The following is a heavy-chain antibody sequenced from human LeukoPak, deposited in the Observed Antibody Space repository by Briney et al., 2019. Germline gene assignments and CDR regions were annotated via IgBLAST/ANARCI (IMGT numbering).Heavy chain of an antibody. CDR1: GFTFDDYA. CDR3: AKDSADGYRAYYFGMDA. CDR2: ISWNSGTI. Sequence: GGSLRLSCAASGFTFDDYAMHWVRQGPGKGLEWVSGISWNSGTIGYADSVKGRFTISRGNAKNSLYLQLSSLRPEDTALYYCAKDSADGYRAYYFGMDAWGQGTTVTVSS. D-gene: IGHD5-24*01. J-gene: IGHJ6*02. V-gene: IGHV3-9*01.